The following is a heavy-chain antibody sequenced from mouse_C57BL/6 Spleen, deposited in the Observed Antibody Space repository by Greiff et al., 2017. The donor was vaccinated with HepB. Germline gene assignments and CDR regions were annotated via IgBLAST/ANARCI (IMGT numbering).Heavy chain of an antibody. Sequence: EVQLVESGGGLVQPKGSLKLSCAASGFTFNTYAMHWVRQAPGKGLEWVARIRSKSSNYATYYADSVKDRFTISRDDSQSMLYLQMNNLKTEDTAMYYCVREDYYYGSSYGYYYAMDYWGQGTSVTVSS. CDR3: VREDYYYGSSYGYYYAMDY. J-gene: IGHJ4*01. D-gene: IGHD1-1*01. V-gene: IGHV10-3*01. CDR1: GFTFNTYA. CDR2: IRSKSSNYAT.